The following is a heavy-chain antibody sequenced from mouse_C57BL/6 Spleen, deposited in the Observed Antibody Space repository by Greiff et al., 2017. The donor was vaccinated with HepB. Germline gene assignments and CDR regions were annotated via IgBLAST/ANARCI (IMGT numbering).Heavy chain of an antibody. CDR2: IDPSDSYT. V-gene: IGHV1-69*01. Sequence: QVHVKQPGAELVMPGASVKLSCKASGYTFTSYWMHWVKQRPGQGLEWIGEIDPSDSYTNYNQKFKGKSTLTVDKSSSTAYMQLSSLTSEDSAVYYCARWDDGSLNYWGQGTTLTVSS. CDR3: ARWDDGSLNY. D-gene: IGHD2-3*01. CDR1: GYTFTSYW. J-gene: IGHJ2*01.